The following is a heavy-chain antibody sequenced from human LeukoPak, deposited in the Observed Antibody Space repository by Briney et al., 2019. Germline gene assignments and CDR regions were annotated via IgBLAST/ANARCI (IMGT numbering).Heavy chain of an antibody. Sequence: ASVKVSCKPSGYTFTGYYMHWGRQAPGQGLEWMGGINPNSGGTNYAQKFQGRVNMTRDRSISTAYMELSSMRSDDTAVYYCARVGSRYYDILTGYWHFDYWGQGTLVTVSS. D-gene: IGHD3-9*01. CDR3: ARVGSRYYDILTGYWHFDY. V-gene: IGHV1-2*02. J-gene: IGHJ4*02. CDR2: INPNSGGT. CDR1: GYTFTGYY.